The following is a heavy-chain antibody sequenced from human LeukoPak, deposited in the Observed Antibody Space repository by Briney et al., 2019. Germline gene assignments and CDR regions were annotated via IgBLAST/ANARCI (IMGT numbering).Heavy chain of an antibody. D-gene: IGHD3/OR15-3a*01. J-gene: IGHJ4*02. Sequence: SETLSLTCTVSGGSISRYYWSWIRQPPGKGLEWIGYIYYSGSNNYNHSLKSRVTISVDTSKNQFSLKLSSVTAADTAVYYCARSHSVWTSFDYWGQGTLVTVSS. CDR2: IYYSGSN. CDR1: GGSISRYY. V-gene: IGHV4-59*01. CDR3: ARSHSVWTSFDY.